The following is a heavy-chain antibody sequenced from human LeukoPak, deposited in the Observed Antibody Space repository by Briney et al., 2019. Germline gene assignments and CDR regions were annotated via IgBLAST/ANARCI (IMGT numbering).Heavy chain of an antibody. V-gene: IGHV3-23*01. CDR1: GFTFSSYA. CDR2: TISSGETT. Sequence: GGSLRLSCVASGFTFSSYAMSWVRQAAGKGLEWVSSTISSGETTYYADSVKGRFTISRDNSKNTLYLQMDSLRAEDTAVYYCAKDTAIARFLEWLLLFDYWGQGTLVTVSS. CDR3: AKDTAIARFLEWLLLFDY. J-gene: IGHJ4*02. D-gene: IGHD3-3*01.